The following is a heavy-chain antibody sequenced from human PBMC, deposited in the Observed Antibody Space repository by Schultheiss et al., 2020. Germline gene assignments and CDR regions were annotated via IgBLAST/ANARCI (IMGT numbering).Heavy chain of an antibody. Sequence: SETLSLTCAVSGGSISSSNWWSWVRQPPGKGLEWIGYIYYSGSTYYNPSLKSRVTISVDTSKNQFSLKLSSVTAADTAVYYCARSVGHDAFDIWGQGTMVTVPS. V-gene: IGHV4-4*02. D-gene: IGHD4-23*01. CDR1: GGSISSSNW. J-gene: IGHJ3*02. CDR2: IYYSGST. CDR3: ARSVGHDAFDI.